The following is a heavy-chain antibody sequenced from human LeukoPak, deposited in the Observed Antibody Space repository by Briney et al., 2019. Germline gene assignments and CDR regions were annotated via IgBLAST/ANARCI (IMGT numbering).Heavy chain of an antibody. D-gene: IGHD6-13*01. CDR1: GGSISSGSYY. CDR2: IYYSGST. CDR3: ARVYYSNSYDYWYFDL. V-gene: IGHV4-61*01. J-gene: IGHJ2*01. Sequence: SETLSLTCTVSGGSISSGSYYWSWIRQPPGKGLEWIAYIYYSGSTNYNPSLKSRVTISVDTSKNQFSLKVTSVTAADTAVYYCARVYYSNSYDYWYFDLWGRGTLVTASS.